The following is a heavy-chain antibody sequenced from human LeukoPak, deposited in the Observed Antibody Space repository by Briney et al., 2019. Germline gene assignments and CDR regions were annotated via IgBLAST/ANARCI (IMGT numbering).Heavy chain of an antibody. CDR3: ASEAPYYYDSSGYFDY. CDR1: GGSISSSSYY. Sequence: SQTLSLTCTVSGGSISSSSYYWSWIRQPAGKGLEWIGRIYTSGSTNYNPSLKSRVTISVDTSKNQFSLKLSSVTAADTAVYYCASEAPYYYDSSGYFDYWGQGTLVTVSS. CDR2: IYTSGST. J-gene: IGHJ4*02. D-gene: IGHD3-22*01. V-gene: IGHV4-61*02.